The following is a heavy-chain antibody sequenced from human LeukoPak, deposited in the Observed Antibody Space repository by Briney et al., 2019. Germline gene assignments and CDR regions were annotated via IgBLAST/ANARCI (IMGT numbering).Heavy chain of an antibody. D-gene: IGHD2-8*02. V-gene: IGHV3-21*01. J-gene: IGHJ4*02. Sequence: SGGSLKLSCAASGFNFSGAAMHWVRQAPGKGLEWVSSISSSSSYIYYADSVKGRFTISRDNAKNSLYLQMNSLRAEDTAVYYCARTGTGYWGQGTLVTVSS. CDR3: ARTGTGY. CDR2: ISSSSSYI. CDR1: GFNFSGAA.